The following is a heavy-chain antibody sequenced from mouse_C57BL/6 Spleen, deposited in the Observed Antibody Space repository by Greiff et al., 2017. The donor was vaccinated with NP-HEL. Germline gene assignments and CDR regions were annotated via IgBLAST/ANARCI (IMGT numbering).Heavy chain of an antibody. CDR1: GFTFSSYT. D-gene: IGHD1-1*01. CDR3: ARHGSSPAWFAY. Sequence: EVQVVESGGGLVKPGGSLKLSCAASGFTFSSYTMSWVRQTPEKRLEWVATISGGGGNTYYPDSVKGRFTISRDNAKNTLYLQMSRLRSEDTALYYCARHGSSPAWFAYWGQGTLVTVSA. J-gene: IGHJ3*01. V-gene: IGHV5-9*01. CDR2: ISGGGGNT.